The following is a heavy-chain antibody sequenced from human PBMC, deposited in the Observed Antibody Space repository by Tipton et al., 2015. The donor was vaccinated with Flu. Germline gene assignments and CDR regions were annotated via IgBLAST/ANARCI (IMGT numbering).Heavy chain of an antibody. CDR3: AKGLHYYGMDV. D-gene: IGHD5-12*01. CDR1: GFTFNDYA. J-gene: IGHJ6*02. Sequence: ATSGFTFNDYALHWVRQAPGKGLEWVSGISWNSGSIGYADSVKGRFTISRDNAKNSLYLQMNSLRAEDTALYYCAKGLHYYGMDVWGQGTTVTVSS. CDR2: ISWNSGSI. V-gene: IGHV3-9*01.